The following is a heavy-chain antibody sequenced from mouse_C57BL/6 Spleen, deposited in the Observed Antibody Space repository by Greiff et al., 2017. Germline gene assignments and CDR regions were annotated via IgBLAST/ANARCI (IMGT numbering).Heavy chain of an antibody. CDR2: ISSGGDYI. D-gene: IGHD2-5*01. V-gene: IGHV5-9-1*02. Sequence: EVKVVESGEGLVKPGGSLKLSCAASGFTFSSYAMSWVRQTPEKRLEWVAYISSGGDYIYYADTLKGRFTISRDNARNTLYLQMSSLKSEDTAMYYCTRAYYSNYYAMDYWGQGTSVTVAS. J-gene: IGHJ4*01. CDR1: GFTFSSYA. CDR3: TRAYYSNYYAMDY.